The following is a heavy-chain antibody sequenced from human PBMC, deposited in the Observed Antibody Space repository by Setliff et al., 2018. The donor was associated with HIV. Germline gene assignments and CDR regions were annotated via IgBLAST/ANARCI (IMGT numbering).Heavy chain of an antibody. CDR1: GGTFSSYA. CDR3: GIDSGIYSRSPIDY. Sequence: GASVKVSCKSSGGTFSSYAISWVRQAPGQGLEWMGRIIPVFGTANYAHKVQGRVTITADKSTSTAYMELRSLRSEDTALYYCGIDSGIYSRSPIDYWGQGTLVTVSS. CDR2: IIPVFGTA. J-gene: IGHJ4*02. V-gene: IGHV1-69*06. D-gene: IGHD6-6*01.